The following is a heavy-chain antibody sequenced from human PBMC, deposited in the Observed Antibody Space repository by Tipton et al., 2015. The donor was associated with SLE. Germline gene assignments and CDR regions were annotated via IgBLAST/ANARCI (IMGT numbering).Heavy chain of an antibody. CDR2: IYYSGST. Sequence: PGLVKPSETLSLTCTVSGGSISSYYWSWIRQPPGKGLEWIGYIYYSGSTNYNPSLKGRVTISVDTSKNQFSLKLSSVTAADTAVYYCAREGSARGGDAFDIWGQGTMVTVSS. CDR1: GGSISSYY. J-gene: IGHJ3*02. V-gene: IGHV4-59*01. D-gene: IGHD3-16*01. CDR3: AREGSARGGDAFDI.